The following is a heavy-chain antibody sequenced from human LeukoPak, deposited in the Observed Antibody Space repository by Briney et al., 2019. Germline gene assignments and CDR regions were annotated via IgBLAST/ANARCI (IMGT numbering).Heavy chain of an antibody. Sequence: ASVKVSCKASGYTFTGDYMHWVRQAPGQGLEWMGWINPDTGATDIAQKFQGRVTMTRDTSISAAYMELSRLRSDDTAVYYCTRDHCSYINCYEDYYYGMDVWGQGTTVTVSS. CDR1: GYTFTGDY. V-gene: IGHV1-2*02. CDR3: TRDHCSYINCYEDYYYGMDV. J-gene: IGHJ6*02. CDR2: INPDTGAT. D-gene: IGHD2-2*01.